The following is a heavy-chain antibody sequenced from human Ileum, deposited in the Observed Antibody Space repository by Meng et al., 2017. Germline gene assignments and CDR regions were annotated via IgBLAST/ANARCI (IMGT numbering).Heavy chain of an antibody. CDR2: IKGDESST. J-gene: IGHJ4*02. Sequence: EVQLVQSGGGLIQPVGSLRLSCAASGFNFRTYWMHWVRQVPGKGLVWVSRIKGDESSTTYADSVKGRFTISRDNAQNTVYLQMNSLRAEDTAVYYCARGGYNDYDRNFDNWGQGTLVTVSS. D-gene: IGHD5-12*01. CDR1: GFNFRTYW. CDR3: ARGGYNDYDRNFDN. V-gene: IGHV3-74*03.